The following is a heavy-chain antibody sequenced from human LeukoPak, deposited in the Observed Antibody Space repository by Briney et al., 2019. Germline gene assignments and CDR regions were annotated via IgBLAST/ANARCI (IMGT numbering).Heavy chain of an antibody. CDR2: ISATGDSA. D-gene: IGHD6-13*01. V-gene: IGHV3-23*01. CDR1: MFSFTDYD. CDR3: ALLDVNNVGY. Sequence: GGSLRLSCSASMFSFTDYDLTWVRQAPGKGLDWVSTISATGDSAFYADSVKGRFTVSRDNSKNTLSLQMNSLRGEDTALYYCALLDVNNVGYWGRGTLVTVSS. J-gene: IGHJ4*02.